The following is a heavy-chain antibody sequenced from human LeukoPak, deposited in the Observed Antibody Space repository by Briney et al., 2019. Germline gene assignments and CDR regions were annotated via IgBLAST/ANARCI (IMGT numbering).Heavy chain of an antibody. CDR3: ASRLAATTIAFDY. CDR2: MYPGDSDT. D-gene: IGHD1-26*01. V-gene: IGHV5-51*01. CDR1: GNSYW. J-gene: IGHJ4*02. Sequence: GESLKISCKGSGNSYWIGWVRQMPGNGLEGMGGMYPGDSDTRYSPSFQGQATISDDESISPASLQWSSLKASDTAMYYCASRLAATTIAFDYWGQGTLVTVSS.